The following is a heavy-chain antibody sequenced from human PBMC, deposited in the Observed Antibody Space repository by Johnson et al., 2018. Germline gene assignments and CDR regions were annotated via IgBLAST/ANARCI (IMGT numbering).Heavy chain of an antibody. J-gene: IGHJ3*02. CDR1: GLTFSSYA. D-gene: IGHD1-26*01. CDR2: ISYDGSNK. Sequence: QVQLVESGGGVVQPGRSLRLSSAASGLTFSSYAMHWVRQAPGKGLEWVALISYDGSNKYYADSVKGRFTISRDNSKNTLYLQMNSLGSEDTAVYYPATTGHYPAFDIWGQGTMVTVSS. V-gene: IGHV3-30-3*01. CDR3: ATTGHYPAFDI.